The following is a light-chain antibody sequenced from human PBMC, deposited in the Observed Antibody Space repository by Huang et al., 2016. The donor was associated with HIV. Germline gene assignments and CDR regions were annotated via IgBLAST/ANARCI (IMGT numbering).Light chain of an antibody. CDR2: GAA. V-gene: IGKV3-15*01. J-gene: IGKJ3*01. CDR3: QQNNNWPPLFT. CDR1: QSVSSN. Sequence: EIVMTQSPATLSASPGERATLSCRASQSVSSNLAWYQQKPGQAPRLLIYGAATRATGMPARFSGSGSGTEFTLTINSRQSEDFAVYYCQQNNNWPPLFTFGPGTKVDIK.